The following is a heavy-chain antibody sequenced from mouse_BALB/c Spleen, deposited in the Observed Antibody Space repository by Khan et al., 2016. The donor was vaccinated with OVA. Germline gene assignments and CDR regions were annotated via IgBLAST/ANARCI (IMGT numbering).Heavy chain of an antibody. CDR3: ARSGIGSFAY. CDR2: IYPGSGNT. D-gene: IGHD2-2*01. J-gene: IGHJ3*01. Sequence: QVQLKQSGAELVRPGASVKLSCKASGYTFTDYYINWVRQRPGQGLEWIGEIYPGSGNTYYNEKFKDKATLTADKSSSTAFMQLNSLTSEDSSVYFGARSGIGSFAYWGQGTLVTVSA. CDR1: GYTFTDYY. V-gene: IGHV1-77*01.